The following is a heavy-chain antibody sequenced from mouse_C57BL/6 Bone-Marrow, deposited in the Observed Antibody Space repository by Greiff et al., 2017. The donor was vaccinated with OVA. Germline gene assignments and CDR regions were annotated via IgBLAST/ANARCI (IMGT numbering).Heavy chain of an antibody. CDR3: ARYYY. Sequence: VQLQESGAELARPGASVKLSCKASGYTFTSYGISWVKQRTGQGLEWIGEIYPRSGNTYYNEKFKGKATLTADKSSSTAYMELRSLTSEDSAVYFGARYYYGGQGTTLTVSS. V-gene: IGHV1-81*01. CDR2: IYPRSGNT. CDR1: GYTFTSYG. J-gene: IGHJ2*01.